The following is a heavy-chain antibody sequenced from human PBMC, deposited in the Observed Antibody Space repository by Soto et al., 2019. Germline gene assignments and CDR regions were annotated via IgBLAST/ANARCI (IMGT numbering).Heavy chain of an antibody. D-gene: IGHD2-2*01. CDR2: ISYDGSNK. CDR3: ARQNDVVDIPAAISWFDP. Sequence: QVQLVESGGGVVQPGRSLRLSCAASGFTFSGYGMHWVRQAPGKGLEWVASISYDGSNKYYADSVKGRFTISRDNSKNTLYLQMNSLRAEDTALYSCARQNDVVDIPAAISWFDPWGQGTLVTISS. CDR1: GFTFSGYG. V-gene: IGHV3-30*03. J-gene: IGHJ5*02.